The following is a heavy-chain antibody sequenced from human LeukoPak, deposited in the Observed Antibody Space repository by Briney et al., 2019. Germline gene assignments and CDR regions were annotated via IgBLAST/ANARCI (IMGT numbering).Heavy chain of an antibody. J-gene: IGHJ4*02. CDR2: INHSGST. D-gene: IGHD3-10*01. V-gene: IGHV4-34*01. CDR3: ARGRVYYGSGSYYPLDY. CDR1: GGSFSGYY. Sequence: PSETLSLTCAVYGGSFSGYYWSWIRQPPGKGLEWIGEINHSGSTNYNPSLKSRVTISVDASKNQFSLKLSSVTAADTAVYYCARGRVYYGSGSYYPLDYWGQGTLLTVSS.